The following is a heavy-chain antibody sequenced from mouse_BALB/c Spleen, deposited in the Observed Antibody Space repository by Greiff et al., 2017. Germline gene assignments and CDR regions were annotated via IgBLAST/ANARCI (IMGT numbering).Heavy chain of an antibody. CDR3: ARGRSVGGAWFAY. CDR2: INPYNDGT. Sequence: VQLKESGPELVKPGASVKMSCKASGYTFTSYVMHWVKQKPGQGLEWIGYINPYNDGTKYNEKFKGKATRTSDKSSSTAYMELSSLTSEDSAVYYCARGRSVGGAWFAYWGQGTLVTVSA. D-gene: IGHD1-1*01. J-gene: IGHJ3*01. CDR1: GYTFTSYV. V-gene: IGHV1-14*01.